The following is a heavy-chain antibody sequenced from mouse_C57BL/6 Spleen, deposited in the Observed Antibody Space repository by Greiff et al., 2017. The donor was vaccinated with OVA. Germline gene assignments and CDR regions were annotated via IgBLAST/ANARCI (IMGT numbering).Heavy chain of an antibody. D-gene: IGHD2-4*01. Sequence: VQLKESGPGLVAPSQCLSITCTVSGFSFTSYGVDWVRQSPGKGLEWLGVLWGVGSTYYNSALKSRLSISKDNSKSQVFLKMNRLRAEDTAMYYGASLGYDYDGAWFAYWGQGTLVTVSA. V-gene: IGHV2-6*01. CDR3: ASLGYDYDGAWFAY. CDR1: GFSFTSYG. CDR2: LWGVGST. J-gene: IGHJ3*01.